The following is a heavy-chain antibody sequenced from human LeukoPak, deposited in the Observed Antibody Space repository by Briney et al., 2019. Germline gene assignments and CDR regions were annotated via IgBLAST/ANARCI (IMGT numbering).Heavy chain of an antibody. CDR2: ISSSGNTI. CDR1: GFTFNSYG. Sequence: GGSLRLSCAASGFTFNSYGMHWVRQAPGKGLEWLAYISSSGNTIYYADSVKGRLTISRDNAKNSLFLQMNSLRAEDTAVYYCARHDYGGFGVWGKGTSVAVFS. CDR3: ARHDYGGFGV. V-gene: IGHV3-48*03. D-gene: IGHD4/OR15-4a*01. J-gene: IGHJ6*04.